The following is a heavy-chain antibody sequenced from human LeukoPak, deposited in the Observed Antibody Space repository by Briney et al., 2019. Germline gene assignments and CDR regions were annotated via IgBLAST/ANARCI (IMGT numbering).Heavy chain of an antibody. Sequence: GGSLRLSCAASGFTFNNYAMSWIRQTPGKGLEWVSYISSSGSTIYYADSVKGRFTISRDNAKNSLYLQMNSLRAEDTAVYYCARDACGGDCYIGYYYYYGMDVWGQGTTVTVSS. J-gene: IGHJ6*02. CDR3: ARDACGGDCYIGYYYYYGMDV. D-gene: IGHD2-21*02. CDR2: ISSSGSTI. CDR1: GFTFNNYA. V-gene: IGHV3-11*01.